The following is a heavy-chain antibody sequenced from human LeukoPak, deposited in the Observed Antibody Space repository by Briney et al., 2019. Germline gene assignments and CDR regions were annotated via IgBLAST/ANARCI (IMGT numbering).Heavy chain of an antibody. CDR2: INHNGST. J-gene: IGHJ4*02. CDR3: ASRHYDILTGYPSLLFDF. Sequence: SETLSLTCAVYGGSFSGYYWSWIRQPPGKGLEWIGEINHNGSTNYNPSLKSRVTISVDTSKNQFSLKLSSVTAADTAVYYCASRHYDILTGYPSLLFDFWGQGGLVTVSS. CDR1: GGSFSGYY. D-gene: IGHD3-9*01. V-gene: IGHV4-34*01.